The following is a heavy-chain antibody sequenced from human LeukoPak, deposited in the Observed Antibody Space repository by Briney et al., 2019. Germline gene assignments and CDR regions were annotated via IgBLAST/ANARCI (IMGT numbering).Heavy chain of an antibody. CDR3: ARGRAVEIGTFDI. Sequence: KPSETLSLTCAVYGGSFSGYYWSWIRQPPGKGLEWIGEINHSGSTNYNPSLKSRVTISVDTSKNQFSLKLSSVTAADTAVYYCARGRAVEIGTFDIWGQGTMVTVSS. D-gene: IGHD5-24*01. CDR2: INHSGST. V-gene: IGHV4-34*01. J-gene: IGHJ3*02. CDR1: GGSFSGYY.